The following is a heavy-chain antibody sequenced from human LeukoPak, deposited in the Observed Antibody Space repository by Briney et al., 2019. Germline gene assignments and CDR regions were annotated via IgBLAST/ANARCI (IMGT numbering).Heavy chain of an antibody. CDR3: ARGRYCTSTSCYTVWSVNYYYYMDV. D-gene: IGHD2-2*02. CDR2: INHCVST. V-gene: IGHV4-34*01. J-gene: IGHJ6*03. Sequence: PSESLSLTCAVYGGSSSGYYWSWIRQPPGKGLEWIGEINHCVSTNYNPSLKSRVTISVDTSKNQFSLKLSSVTAADTAVYYCARGRYCTSTSCYTVWSVNYYYYMDVWGKGTTVTVSS. CDR1: GGSSSGYY.